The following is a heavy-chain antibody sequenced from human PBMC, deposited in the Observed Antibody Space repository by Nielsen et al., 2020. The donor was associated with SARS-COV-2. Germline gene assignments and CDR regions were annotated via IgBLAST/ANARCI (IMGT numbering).Heavy chain of an antibody. V-gene: IGHV4-30-4*01. CDR3: AREEYGFGLDV. CDR1: RGSISSGDYY. Sequence: SETLSLTCTVSRGSISSGDYYWSWIRQPPGKGLEWIGYTFNSGNNYYNPSLRSRVTMSLDTSKNQFSLILTSVTAADTAVYYCAREEYGFGLDVWGQGTTVRVSS. CDR2: TFNSGNN. J-gene: IGHJ6*02. D-gene: IGHD2-2*01.